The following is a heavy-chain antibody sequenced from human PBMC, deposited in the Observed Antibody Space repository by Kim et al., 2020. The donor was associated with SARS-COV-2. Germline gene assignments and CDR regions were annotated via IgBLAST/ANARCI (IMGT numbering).Heavy chain of an antibody. D-gene: IGHD3-22*01. Sequence: VKGRFTISRDNAKNSLYLQMNSLRDEDTAVYYCARDRYDSSGYWKYYFDSWSQGTLVTVSS. V-gene: IGHV3-48*02. CDR3: ARDRYDSSGYWKYYFDS. J-gene: IGHJ4*02.